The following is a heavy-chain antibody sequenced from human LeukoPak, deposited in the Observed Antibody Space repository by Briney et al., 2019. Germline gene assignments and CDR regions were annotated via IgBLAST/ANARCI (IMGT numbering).Heavy chain of an antibody. Sequence: GGSLRLSCAASGFTFSDYSMTWVRQAPGKGLEWVGRIKNKIDGGTTDYAAPVKGRFTISRDDSKNTLYLQMNSLKTEDTAVYYCATEVADGYWGQGTLVTVSS. V-gene: IGHV3-15*01. D-gene: IGHD6-13*01. CDR1: GFTFSDYS. J-gene: IGHJ4*02. CDR2: IKNKIDGGTT. CDR3: ATEVADGY.